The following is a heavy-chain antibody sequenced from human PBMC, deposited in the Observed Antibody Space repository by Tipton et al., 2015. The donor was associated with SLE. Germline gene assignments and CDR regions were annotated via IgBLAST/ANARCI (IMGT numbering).Heavy chain of an antibody. D-gene: IGHD1-26*01. CDR3: ARVSEWEPEGPIDY. J-gene: IGHJ4*02. V-gene: IGHV3-74*01. CDR2: INSDGSST. Sequence: GSLRLSCAASGFTFSSYWMHWVRQAPGKGLVWVSRINSDGSSTSYADSVKGRFTISRDNSKNTLSVQMNSLRAEDTAVYYCARVSEWEPEGPIDYWGQGTLVTVSS. CDR1: GFTFSSYW.